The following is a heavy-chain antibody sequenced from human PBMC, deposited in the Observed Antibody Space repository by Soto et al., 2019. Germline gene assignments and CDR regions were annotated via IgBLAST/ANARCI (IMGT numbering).Heavy chain of an antibody. CDR3: TREQSDDNYFDP. Sequence: SETLSLTCTVSGAALSSGGYFYTWVRQPPGKGLEWLGYIDYSGGTNDNPSLKSRVTISLDKSKRQFSLRLISVTAADTAVYYCTREQSDDNYFDPWGQGTLVTVSS. V-gene: IGHV4-61*08. CDR2: IDYSGGT. J-gene: IGHJ5*02. D-gene: IGHD6-19*01. CDR1: GAALSSGGYF.